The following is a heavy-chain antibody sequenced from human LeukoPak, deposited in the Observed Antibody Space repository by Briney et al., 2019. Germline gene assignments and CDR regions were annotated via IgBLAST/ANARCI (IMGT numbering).Heavy chain of an antibody. CDR2: ISTTSSSTI. Sequence: GGSLRLSCAASGFTFSDYSMNWVRQAPGKGLEWVSYISTTSSSTIYYADSVKGRYTISRDNAKNSLYLQMNSLRAEDTAVYYCARDRGSSGYHFDCWGQGTLVTVSS. CDR1: GFTFSDYS. J-gene: IGHJ4*02. V-gene: IGHV3-48*01. D-gene: IGHD3-22*01. CDR3: ARDRGSSGYHFDC.